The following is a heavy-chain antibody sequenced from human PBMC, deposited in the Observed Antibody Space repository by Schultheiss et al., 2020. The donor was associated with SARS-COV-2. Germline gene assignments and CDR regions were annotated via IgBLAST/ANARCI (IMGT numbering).Heavy chain of an antibody. V-gene: IGHV4-59*01. Sequence: SETLSLTCTVSGGSISSYYWSWIRQPPGKGLEWIGYIYYSGSTNYNPSLKSRVTISVDTSKNQFSLELASVTAADTAVYYCARTADIVLMVWNVWGQGTTVTVSS. J-gene: IGHJ6*02. CDR2: IYYSGST. CDR3: ARTADIVLMVWNV. D-gene: IGHD2-8*01. CDR1: GGSISSYY.